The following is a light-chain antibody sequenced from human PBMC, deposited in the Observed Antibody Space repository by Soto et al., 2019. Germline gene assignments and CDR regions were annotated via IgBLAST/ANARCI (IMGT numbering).Light chain of an antibody. J-gene: IGKJ4*01. CDR1: QSVSSY. Sequence: EVVLTQSPATLSLSPGERATLSCRASQSVSSYLAWYQQKPGQAPRLLIYDASNRAAGIPARFSGSGSGTDFTLTISSLESEDSAVYYCQQRSSWPLTFGGGTKVDI. V-gene: IGKV3-11*01. CDR2: DAS. CDR3: QQRSSWPLT.